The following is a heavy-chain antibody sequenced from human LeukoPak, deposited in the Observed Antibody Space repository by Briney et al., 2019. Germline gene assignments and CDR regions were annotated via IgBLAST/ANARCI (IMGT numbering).Heavy chain of an antibody. V-gene: IGHV3-33*01. J-gene: IGHJ4*02. D-gene: IGHD2-15*01. CDR2: IWNDGSNK. CDR3: ARGRYCSGGSCYGKEY. CDR1: GFTFSSYA. Sequence: GGSLRLSCAASGFTFSSYAMHWVRQAPGKGLEWVGVIWNDGSNKYHADSVKGRFSISRDNSKNTVSLQMNSLRAEDTAVYYCARGRYCSGGSCYGKEYWGQGALVIVSS.